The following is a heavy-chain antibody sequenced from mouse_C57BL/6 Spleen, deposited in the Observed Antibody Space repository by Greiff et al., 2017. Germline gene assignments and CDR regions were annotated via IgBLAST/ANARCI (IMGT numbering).Heavy chain of an antibody. V-gene: IGHV1-80*01. Sequence: VQLQQSGAELVKPGASVKISCKASGYAFSSYWMNWVKQRPGKGLEWIGQIYPGDGDTNYNGKFKGKATLTADKSSSTAYMQLSSLTAEDSAIYFCSRYNDGYDPDYWGQGTTLTVSS. J-gene: IGHJ2*01. CDR2: IYPGDGDT. CDR3: SRYNDGYDPDY. D-gene: IGHD2-2*01. CDR1: GYAFSSYW.